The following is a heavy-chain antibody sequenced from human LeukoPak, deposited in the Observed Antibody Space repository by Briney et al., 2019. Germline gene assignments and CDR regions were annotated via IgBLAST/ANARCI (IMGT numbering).Heavy chain of an antibody. Sequence: ASVKVSCKASGYTFTSYYMHWVRQAPGQGLEWMGIINPSGGSTSYAQKFQGRVTMTRDTSTSTVYMELSSLRSEDTAVYYCAREGGIVVVSNYGMDVWGQGTTVTVSS. CDR2: INPSGGST. V-gene: IGHV1-46*01. D-gene: IGHD3-22*01. CDR1: GYTFTSYY. J-gene: IGHJ6*02. CDR3: AREGGIVVVSNYGMDV.